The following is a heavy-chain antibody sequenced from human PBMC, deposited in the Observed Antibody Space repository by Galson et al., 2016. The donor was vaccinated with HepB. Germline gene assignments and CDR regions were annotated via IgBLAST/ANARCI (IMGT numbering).Heavy chain of an antibody. CDR2: ISGNGEIT. V-gene: IGHV3-23*01. CDR1: GITFPSFA. J-gene: IGHJ3*01. Sequence: SLRLSCAVSGITFPSFAMSWVRQAPGKGLEWISGISGNGEITNYADSVKGRITISRDNSKNTLYLQMNSLSAADTALYYCAKVWLRCRPRDGAFDFWGQGTMVTVSS. CDR3: AKVWLRCRPRDGAFDF. D-gene: IGHD4-17*01.